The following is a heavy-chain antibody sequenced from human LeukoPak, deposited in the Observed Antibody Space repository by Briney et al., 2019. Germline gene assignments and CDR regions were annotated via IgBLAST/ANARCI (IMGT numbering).Heavy chain of an antibody. V-gene: IGHV3-7*01. Sequence: GGSLRLSCAASGFTFSSYWMSWVRQAPGKGLGWVASIKQDGSEKYYVDSVKGRFTISRDNAKNSLYLQMNSLRAEDTAVYYCARASSPWYYYDSSGYPNDYWGQGTLVTVSS. CDR2: IKQDGSEK. CDR3: ARASSPWYYYDSSGYPNDY. D-gene: IGHD3-22*01. J-gene: IGHJ4*02. CDR1: GFTFSSYW.